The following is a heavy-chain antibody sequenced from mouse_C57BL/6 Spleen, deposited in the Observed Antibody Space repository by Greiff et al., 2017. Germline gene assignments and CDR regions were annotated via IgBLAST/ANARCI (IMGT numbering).Heavy chain of an antibody. CDR2: ISDGGSYT. Sequence: VQLKESGGGLVKPGGSLKLSCAASGFTFSSYAMSWVRQTPEKRLEWVATISDGGSYTYYPANVKGRFTISRDKAKNNLYLQMSHLKSEDTAMDYCARRGITTVVATDYAMDYWGQGTSVTVSS. CDR1: GFTFSSYA. V-gene: IGHV5-4*01. CDR3: ARRGITTVVATDYAMDY. D-gene: IGHD1-1*01. J-gene: IGHJ4*01.